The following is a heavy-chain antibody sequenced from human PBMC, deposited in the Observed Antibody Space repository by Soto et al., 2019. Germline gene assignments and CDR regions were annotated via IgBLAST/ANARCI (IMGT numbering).Heavy chain of an antibody. V-gene: IGHV1-69*01. D-gene: IGHD4-17*01. CDR2: IIPVFGTT. Sequence: QVQLVQSGAEVKKPGSSVRVSCKASGGTLNSYTISWVRQAPGQGLEWMGGIIPVFGTTDYGQKFQGRVTITPEHITVKHYLVLFVLRSEGTALYYCSVSNSYGRGHFWGQGTLVTVSS. J-gene: IGHJ4*02. CDR1: GGTLNSYT. CDR3: SVSNSYGRGHF.